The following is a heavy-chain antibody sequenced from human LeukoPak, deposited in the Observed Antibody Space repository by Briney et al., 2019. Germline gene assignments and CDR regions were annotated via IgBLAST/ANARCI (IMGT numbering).Heavy chain of an antibody. D-gene: IGHD3-9*01. CDR3: AKGYYFDILSGYSSLDS. CDR1: GFSFRSHG. J-gene: IGHJ4*02. Sequence: GGSLRLSCAASGFSFRSHGMNWVRQAPGKGLEWVSGISPRGDITYYKDSVRGRFTISRDDSKNTLYLQMNSLRAEDTAAYYCAKGYYFDILSGYSSLDSWGQGTLVTVSS. CDR2: ISPRGDIT. V-gene: IGHV3-23*01.